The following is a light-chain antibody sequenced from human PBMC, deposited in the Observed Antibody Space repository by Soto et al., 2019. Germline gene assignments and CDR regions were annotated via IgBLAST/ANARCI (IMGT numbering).Light chain of an antibody. J-gene: IGKJ3*01. CDR1: QCVSRY. Sequence: EIGLTQSPATLSLSPGERATFSCRASQCVSRYLAWYQQKPGQAPRLLIYDTSKRATGIPARFSGSGSGTDFTLTISSLEPEDFAVYYCQQRTNWPRSFTFGPGIKVDIK. CDR2: DTS. V-gene: IGKV3-11*01. CDR3: QQRTNWPRSFT.